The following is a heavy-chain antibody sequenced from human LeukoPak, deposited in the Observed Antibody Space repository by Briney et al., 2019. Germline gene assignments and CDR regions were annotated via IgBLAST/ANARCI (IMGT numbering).Heavy chain of an antibody. Sequence: XGSGYSFTXXXXXWVRXMPGXXXXXMGIIYPGDSDTRYSPSFQGQVTISADKSISTAYLQWSSLKASDTAMYYCASDRHSRNAFDIWGQGTMVTVSS. CDR3: ASDRHSRNAFDI. J-gene: IGHJ3*02. V-gene: IGHV5-51*01. CDR1: GYSFTXXX. CDR2: IYPGDSDT. D-gene: IGHD6-13*01.